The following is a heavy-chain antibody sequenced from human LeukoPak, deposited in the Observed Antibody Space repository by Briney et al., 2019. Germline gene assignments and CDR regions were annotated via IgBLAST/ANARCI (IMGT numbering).Heavy chain of an antibody. J-gene: IGHJ4*02. V-gene: IGHV1-2*02. CDR1: GYTFTGYY. D-gene: IGHD3-3*01. CDR3: ARDSIEYDFWSGYYHYFDY. Sequence: GASVKVSCKASGYTFTGYYMHWVRQAPGQGLEWMGWINPNSGGTNYAQKFQGRVTTTRDTSISTAYMELSRLRSDDTAVYYCARDSIEYDFWSGYYHYFDYWGQGTLVTVSS. CDR2: INPNSGGT.